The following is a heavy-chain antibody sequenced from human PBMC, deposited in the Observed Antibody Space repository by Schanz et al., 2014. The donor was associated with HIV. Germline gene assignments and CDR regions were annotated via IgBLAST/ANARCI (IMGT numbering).Heavy chain of an antibody. D-gene: IGHD5-12*01. J-gene: IGHJ6*02. CDR1: GSTFPDID. CDR3: ARKMSISNQWLRALYSNYGMDV. CDR2: MNPNSGNT. Sequence: QVRLAQSGAEVKRPGALVTVSCSAVGSTFPDIDINWVRQATGQGLEWMGWMNPNSGNTGFAQKFQGRVTMTRNTSINTAYMEVSGLKSEDTAVYYCARKMSISNQWLRALYSNYGMDVWGQGTTVTVSS. V-gene: IGHV1-8*01.